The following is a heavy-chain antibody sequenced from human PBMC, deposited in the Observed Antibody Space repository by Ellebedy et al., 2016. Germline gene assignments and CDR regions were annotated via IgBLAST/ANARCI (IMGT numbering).Heavy chain of an antibody. CDR3: ARGLTGYLNWFDP. CDR1: GGPINNYY. CDR2: VSNTGST. J-gene: IGHJ5*02. D-gene: IGHD3-9*01. Sequence: SETLSLTCTVSGGPINNYYWSWIRQAPGKGLEWLGYVSNTGSTNYNPSLKSRVTISVDTSKNQFTLKLNSISAADTGVYYCARGLTGYLNWFDPWGQGTLVTVSS. V-gene: IGHV4-59*01.